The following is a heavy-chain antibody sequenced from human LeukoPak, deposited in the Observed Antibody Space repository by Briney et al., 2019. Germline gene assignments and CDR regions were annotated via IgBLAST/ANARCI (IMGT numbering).Heavy chain of an antibody. CDR2: INPNSGAT. CDR3: ARSALWFGELFGPPYFDY. CDR1: GYTFTGYY. D-gene: IGHD3-10*01. Sequence: ASVKVSCKASGYTFTGYYMHWVRQAPGQGLEWMGWINPNSGATNYEQKFQGRVTMTRDTSISTAYMELSRLRSDDTAVYYCARSALWFGELFGPPYFDYWGQGTLVTVSS. V-gene: IGHV1-2*02. J-gene: IGHJ4*02.